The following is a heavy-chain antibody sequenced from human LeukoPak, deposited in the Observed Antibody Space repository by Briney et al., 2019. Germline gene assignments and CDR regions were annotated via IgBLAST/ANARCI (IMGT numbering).Heavy chain of an antibody. CDR1: GFTFRGYA. CDR2: ISASGYGDGA. Sequence: AGSLRLSCVASGFTFRGYAMGWVRQAPGKGLEWVSSISASGYGDGAYYADSVKGRFTISRDDAKNSVFLQMNRLRAEDTAVYYCAKDRGVTKNWFDPWGQGTLVTVSS. CDR3: AKDRGVTKNWFDP. J-gene: IGHJ5*02. V-gene: IGHV3-23*01. D-gene: IGHD3-10*01.